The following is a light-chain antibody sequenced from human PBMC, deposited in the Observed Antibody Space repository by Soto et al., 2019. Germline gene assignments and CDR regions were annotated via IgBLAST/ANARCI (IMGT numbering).Light chain of an antibody. J-gene: IGKJ5*01. V-gene: IGKV3-15*01. Sequence: EIVMMQSPATLSVSPVESVTLSCRASQLFSSNLAWYQHKPGQAPRRLIYGVSTRDTGVPDRFSGSASGTEFTLTISSLQSEDFAVYYCQQYNNWPRTFGQGTRLEIK. CDR3: QQYNNWPRT. CDR2: GVS. CDR1: QLFSSN.